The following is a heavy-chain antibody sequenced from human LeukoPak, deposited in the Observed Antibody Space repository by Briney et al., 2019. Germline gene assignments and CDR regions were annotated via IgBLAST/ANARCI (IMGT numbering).Heavy chain of an antibody. J-gene: IGHJ4*02. CDR3: ARLLLSGLVADY. Sequence: PSETLSLTCTVSGGSISSYYWNWIRQPPGKGLEWIWYIYYSGSTNYNPSLKSRVTISIDTSKNQFSLKMSSVTAADTAVYYCARLLLSGLVADYWGQGTLVTVSS. V-gene: IGHV4-59*01. D-gene: IGHD2/OR15-2a*01. CDR1: GGSISSYY. CDR2: IYYSGST.